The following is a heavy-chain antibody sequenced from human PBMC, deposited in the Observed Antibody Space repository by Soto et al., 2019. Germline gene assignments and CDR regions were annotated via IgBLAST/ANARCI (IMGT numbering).Heavy chain of an antibody. D-gene: IGHD3-22*01. CDR2: INAGNGNT. CDR1: GYTFTTFA. J-gene: IGHJ3*02. Sequence: QVQLVQSGAGEKKPGASVKVSCEASGYTFTTFAIHWVRQAPGQRLEWMGRINAGNGNTKYSQKFQDRVTITRDTSASTAYMDLSSLISEDTAVYYCARAYYYDSNNYYADAFDIWGQGTMVTVSS. V-gene: IGHV1-3*05. CDR3: ARAYYYDSNNYYADAFDI.